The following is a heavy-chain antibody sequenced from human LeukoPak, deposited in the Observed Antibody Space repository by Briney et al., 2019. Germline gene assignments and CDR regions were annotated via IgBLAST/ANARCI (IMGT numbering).Heavy chain of an antibody. J-gene: IGHJ4*02. V-gene: IGHV3-11*04. D-gene: IGHD3-10*01. CDR1: GFTFSDYY. CDR3: ARDLNYYGSGSQAGY. CDR2: ISSSASTI. Sequence: PGGSLRLSCAASGFTFSDYYMSWIRQAPGKGLEWVSYISSSASTIYYADSVKGGFTISRDNAKNSLYLQMNSLRAEDTAVYYCARDLNYYGSGSQAGYWGQGTLVTVSS.